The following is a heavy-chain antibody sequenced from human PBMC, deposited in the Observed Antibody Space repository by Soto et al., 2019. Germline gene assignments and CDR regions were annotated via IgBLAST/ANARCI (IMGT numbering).Heavy chain of an antibody. CDR2: VHFSGII. V-gene: IGHV4-61*01. J-gene: IGHJ1*01. D-gene: IGHD2-2*01. CDR3: RRGGDAHKMGRH. Sequence: QVQLQESGPGLVKPSETLSLTCSVSDDSLSSHNYYWSWIRQPPGRGLEWIGFVHFSGIIYYNASIQSRATISVDTSRRQISLKLTSLTAADTAVYFCRRGGDAHKMGRHWGQGTLVTVSS. CDR1: DDSLSSHNYY.